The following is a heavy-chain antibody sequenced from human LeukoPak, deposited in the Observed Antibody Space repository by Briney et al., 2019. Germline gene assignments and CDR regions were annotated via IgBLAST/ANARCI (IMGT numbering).Heavy chain of an antibody. CDR1: GFTVSSNY. Sequence: GGSLRLSCAVSGFTVSSNYMSWVRQAPGKGLEWVSVIYSGGSTYYADSVKGRFTISRDNSKNTLYLQMNSLRAEGTAVYYCARSTTGTTHFDYWGQGTLVTVSS. V-gene: IGHV3-53*01. J-gene: IGHJ4*02. CDR3: ARSTTGTTHFDY. CDR2: IYSGGST. D-gene: IGHD1-1*01.